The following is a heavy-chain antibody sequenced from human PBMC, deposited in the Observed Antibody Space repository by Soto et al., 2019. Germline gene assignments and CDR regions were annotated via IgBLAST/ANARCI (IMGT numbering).Heavy chain of an antibody. CDR2: IYRSGST. J-gene: IGHJ6*03. CDR3: ARTLDYGHMDV. CDR1: GGSFSSSSYY. Sequence: PSETLSLTCTVSGGSFSSSSYYWGWIRQPPGKGLEWIGYIYRSGSTKYNPSLKSRLTISVDTSKNQFSLKLSSVTAADTAVYYCARTLDYGHMDVWGKGTTVTVSS. V-gene: IGHV4-61*05. D-gene: IGHD3-16*01.